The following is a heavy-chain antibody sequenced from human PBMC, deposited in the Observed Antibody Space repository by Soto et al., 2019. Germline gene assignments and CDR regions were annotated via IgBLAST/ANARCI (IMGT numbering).Heavy chain of an antibody. CDR2: IIPMLGMS. D-gene: IGHD3-10*01. J-gene: IGHJ4*02. V-gene: IGHV1-69*02. CDR1: GDTFNFYT. CDR3: ATLYGSGSTHFDY. Sequence: QVQLVQSGAEVKKPGSPVRVSCTASGDTFNFYTISWVRQVPGQGPEWMGRIIPMLGMSNYAQKFQGRVTIMADKSTSTVYMNLSGLTSEDTAVYYCATLYGSGSTHFDYWGQGTLVTVSS.